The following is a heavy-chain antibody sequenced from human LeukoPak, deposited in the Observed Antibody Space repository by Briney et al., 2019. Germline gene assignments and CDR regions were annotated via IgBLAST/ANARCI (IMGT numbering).Heavy chain of an antibody. D-gene: IGHD2-2*01. CDR1: GFTFSSYA. Sequence: GGSLRLSCAASGFTFSSYAMSWVRQAPGKGLEWVSAISGSGGSTYYADSVKGRFTISRDNSKNTLYLQMNSLRAEDTAVYYCARVGTNTAPKYCSSTSCPYYFDYWGQGTLVTVSS. CDR3: ARVGTNTAPKYCSSTSCPYYFDY. J-gene: IGHJ4*02. V-gene: IGHV3-23*01. CDR2: ISGSGGST.